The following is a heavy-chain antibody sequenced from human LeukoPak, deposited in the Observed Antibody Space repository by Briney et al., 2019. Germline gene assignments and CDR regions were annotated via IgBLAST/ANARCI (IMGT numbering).Heavy chain of an antibody. CDR2: INPNSGGT. CDR3: ARDLGGLGAGTSYYYYGMDV. CDR1: GYTFTGYY. Sequence: ASVKVSCKASGYTFTGYYMHWVRQAPGQGLEWMGWINPNSGGTNYAQKFQGRVTMTRDTSSSTAYMELSRLRSDDTAVYYCARDLGGLGAGTSYYYYGMDVWGQGTTVTVSS. J-gene: IGHJ6*02. V-gene: IGHV1-2*02. D-gene: IGHD6-19*01.